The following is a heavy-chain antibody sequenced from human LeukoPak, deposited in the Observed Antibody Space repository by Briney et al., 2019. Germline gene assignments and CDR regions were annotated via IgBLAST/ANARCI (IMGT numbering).Heavy chain of an antibody. CDR3: ARVRAYYYDSSGYRDAFDI. Sequence: GASVKVSCKASGGTFSSYAISWVRQAPGQGLGWMGWISAYNGNTNYAQKLQGRVTMTTDTSTSTAYMELRSLRSDDTAVYYCARVRAYYYDSSGYRDAFDIWGQGTMVTVSS. D-gene: IGHD3-22*01. V-gene: IGHV1-18*01. CDR1: GGTFSSYA. J-gene: IGHJ3*02. CDR2: ISAYNGNT.